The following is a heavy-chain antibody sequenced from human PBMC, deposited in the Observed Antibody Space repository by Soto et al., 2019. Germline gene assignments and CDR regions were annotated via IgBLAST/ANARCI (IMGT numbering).Heavy chain of an antibody. V-gene: IGHV2-5*02. CDR3: EHRRPYYGFWSGSPYGMDV. CDR1: GFSLSTSGVG. D-gene: IGHD3-3*01. J-gene: IGHJ6*02. Sequence: QITLKESGPTLVKPTQTLTLTCTFSGFSLSTSGVGVGWIRQPPGKALECLALIYWDDDKRYSPSLKSRLTITKDTSKNQEVLTMTNMDPVDTATYYCEHRRPYYGFWSGSPYGMDVWGQGTTVTVSS. CDR2: IYWDDDK.